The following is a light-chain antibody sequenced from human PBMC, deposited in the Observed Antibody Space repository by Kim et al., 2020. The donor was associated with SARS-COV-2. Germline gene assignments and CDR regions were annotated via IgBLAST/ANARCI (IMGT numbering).Light chain of an antibody. J-gene: IGLJ3*02. CDR2: DVN. CDR1: SGDIADYNS. CDR3: TSYTVGTWV. V-gene: IGLV2-14*03. Sequence: PGPSITISCTGTSGDIADYNSVSWYQQHPGKAPNLLIYDVNKRPSGISNRFSGSKSGDTASLTISGLQAEDEADYYCTSYTVGTWVFGGGTKVTVL.